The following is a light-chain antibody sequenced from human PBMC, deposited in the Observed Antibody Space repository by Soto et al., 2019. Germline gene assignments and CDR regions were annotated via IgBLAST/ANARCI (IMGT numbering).Light chain of an antibody. J-gene: IGLJ2*01. CDR2: EGT. V-gene: IGLV2-23*01. CDR1: SSDVGSYNL. Sequence: QPVLTQPASVSGSPGQSITISCTGTSSDVGSYNLVSWYQQHPDKAPKLMIYEGTKRPSGVSNRFSGSKSGNTASLTISGLQAEDEADYYCSSYAGDSTLVFGGGTQLTVL. CDR3: SSYAGDSTLV.